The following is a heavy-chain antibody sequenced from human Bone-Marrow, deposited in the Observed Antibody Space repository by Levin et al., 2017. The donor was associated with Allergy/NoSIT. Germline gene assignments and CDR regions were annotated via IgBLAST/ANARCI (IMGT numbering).Heavy chain of an antibody. CDR1: GGTFSSYA. CDR3: AREFLGDVFEQLVGWFDP. J-gene: IGHJ5*02. V-gene: IGHV1-69*06. Sequence: ASVKVSCKASGGTFSSYAISWVRQAPGQGLEWMGGIIPIFGTANYAQKFQGRVTITADKSTSTAYMELSSLRSEDTAVYYCAREFLGDVFEQLVGWFDPWGQGTLVTVSS. D-gene: IGHD6-6*01. CDR2: IIPIFGTA.